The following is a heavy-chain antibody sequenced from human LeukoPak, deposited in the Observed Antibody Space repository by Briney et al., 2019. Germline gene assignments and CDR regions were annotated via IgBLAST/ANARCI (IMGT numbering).Heavy chain of an antibody. J-gene: IGHJ4*02. Sequence: GGSLRLSCAASGFTVSSNYMSWVRQAPGKGLEWVSFIYSGGSTYYADSVKGRFTISRDNSKNTLSLQMNSLRAEDTAAYYCARAAMGDIYFDYWGQGTLVTVSS. CDR1: GFTVSSNY. CDR2: IYSGGST. CDR3: ARAAMGDIYFDY. D-gene: IGHD3-16*01. V-gene: IGHV3-66*01.